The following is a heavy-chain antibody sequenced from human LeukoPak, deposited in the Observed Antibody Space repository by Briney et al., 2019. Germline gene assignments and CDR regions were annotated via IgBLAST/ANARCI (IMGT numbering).Heavy chain of an antibody. CDR3: AKDIGIGGYQQYYGMDV. Sequence: GGSLRLSCAASGFTFDDYAMHWVRQAPGKGLEWVSGISWNSGSIGYADSVKGRFTISRDNAKNSLYLQMNSLRAEDTALYYCAKDIGIGGYQQYYGMDVWGQGTTVTVSS. D-gene: IGHD1-26*01. CDR1: GFTFDDYA. J-gene: IGHJ6*02. CDR2: ISWNSGSI. V-gene: IGHV3-9*01.